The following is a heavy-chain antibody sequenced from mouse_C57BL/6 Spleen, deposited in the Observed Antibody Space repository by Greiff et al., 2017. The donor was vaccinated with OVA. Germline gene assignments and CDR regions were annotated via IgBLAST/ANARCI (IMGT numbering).Heavy chain of an antibody. J-gene: IGHJ4*01. CDR1: GFSLTSYA. CDR3: ARSDGYYPYYAMDY. CDR2: IWTGGGT. V-gene: IGHV2-9-1*01. Sequence: VKLVESGPGLVAPSQSLSITCTVSGFSLTSYAISWVRQPPGKGLEWLGVIWTGGGTNYNSALKSRLSISKDNSKSQVFLKMNSLQTDDTARYYCARSDGYYPYYAMDYWGQGTSVTVSS. D-gene: IGHD2-3*01.